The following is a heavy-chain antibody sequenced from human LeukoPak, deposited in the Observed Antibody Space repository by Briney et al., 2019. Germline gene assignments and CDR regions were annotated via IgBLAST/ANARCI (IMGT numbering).Heavy chain of an antibody. J-gene: IGHJ4*02. CDR2: ASDKAHSDTT. Sequence: PGGSLRLSCAASGFTFSDKYMDWVRQAPGKGLEWVCRASDKAHSDTTEYAASVKGRFTISRDDSKNSLYLQMNSLKTEDTAVYYCTRAPRDSSGHHSFDYWGQGTLVTVSS. CDR3: TRAPRDSSGHHSFDY. CDR1: GFTFSDKY. V-gene: IGHV3-72*01. D-gene: IGHD6-19*01.